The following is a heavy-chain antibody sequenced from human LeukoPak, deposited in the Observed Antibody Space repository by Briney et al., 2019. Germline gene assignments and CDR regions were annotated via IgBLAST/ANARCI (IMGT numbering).Heavy chain of an antibody. CDR1: GGPMRHPY. CDR3: ARDGVPLTNLVARPFHP. J-gene: IGHJ1*01. V-gene: IGHV4-4*07. D-gene: IGHD1-14*01. CDR2: LFTTGST. Sequence: SDTLSLTCTVSGGPMRHPYWSWIRHPAGKGLEGVGRLFTTGSTNYNPSLKSRVTMSIDTSKNQFSLKMTSVTAADTAVYYCARDGVPLTNLVARPFHPWGQGTLVIVSS.